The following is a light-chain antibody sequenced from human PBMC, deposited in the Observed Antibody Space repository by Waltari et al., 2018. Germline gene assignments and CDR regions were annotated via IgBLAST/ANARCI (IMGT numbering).Light chain of an antibody. CDR1: PSISGW. CDR2: RAS. V-gene: IGKV1-5*03. CDR3: QQYYTYS. J-gene: IGKJ1*01. Sequence: DIQMTQSPSTLSASVGDRVTITCRASPSISGWLAWYQHKPGKAPKLLLYRASSLESGVPSRFSGSGSGTEFTLTISSLQPDDIATYYCQQYYTYSFGQGTKVEIK.